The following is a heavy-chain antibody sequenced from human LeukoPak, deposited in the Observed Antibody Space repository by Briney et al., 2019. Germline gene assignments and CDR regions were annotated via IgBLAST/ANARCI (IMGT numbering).Heavy chain of an antibody. D-gene: IGHD3-10*01. J-gene: IGHJ4*02. CDR1: GGSISSYY. CDR3: ARASRAAPAGENY. V-gene: IGHV4-59*01. Sequence: SETLSLTCTVSGGSISSYYWSWIRQPPGKGLEWIGYIYYSGSTNYNPSLKSRVTISVDTSKNQFSLKLSSVTAADTAVYYCARASRAAPAGENYWGQGTLVTVSS. CDR2: IYYSGST.